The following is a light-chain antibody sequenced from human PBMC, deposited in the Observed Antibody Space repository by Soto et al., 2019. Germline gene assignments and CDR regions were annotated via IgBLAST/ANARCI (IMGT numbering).Light chain of an antibody. J-gene: IGKJ1*01. Sequence: DIQMTQSPSSLSASVGDRVTITCRASQGITDYLAWYQQKLGKPPKLLIYAASPLQSGAPCRFSGSGAGTDFALTISSLQSEDVATYYCQKYDTAPQTCGPGTRVEIK. CDR3: QKYDTAPQT. CDR2: AAS. CDR1: QGITDY. V-gene: IGKV1-27*01.